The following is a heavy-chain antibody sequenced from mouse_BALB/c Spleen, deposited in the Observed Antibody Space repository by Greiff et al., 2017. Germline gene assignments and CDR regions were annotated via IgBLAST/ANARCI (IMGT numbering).Heavy chain of an antibody. D-gene: IGHD2-14*01. CDR1: GYSITSDYA. CDR3: GVYYRYDGAWFAY. Sequence: EVKLVESGPGLVKPSQSLSLTCTVTGYSITSDYAWNWIRQFPGNKLEWMGYISYSGSTSYNPSLKSRISITRDTSKNQFFLQLNSVTTEDTATYYCGVYYRYDGAWFAYWGQGTLVTVSA. J-gene: IGHJ3*01. V-gene: IGHV3-2*02. CDR2: ISYSGST.